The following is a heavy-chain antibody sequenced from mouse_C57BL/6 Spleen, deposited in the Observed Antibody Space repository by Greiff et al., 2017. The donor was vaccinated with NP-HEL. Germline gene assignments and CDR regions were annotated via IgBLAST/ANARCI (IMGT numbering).Heavy chain of an antibody. J-gene: IGHJ2*02. CDR1: GYTFTDYY. Sequence: EVQLQQSGPELVKPGASVKISCKASGYTFTDYYMNWVKQSHGKSLEWIGDINPNNGGTSYNQKFKGKATLTVDKSSSTAYMELRSLTSEDSAVYYCARRTMYYGNYFDYWGQGTSLTVSS. V-gene: IGHV1-26*01. CDR3: ARRTMYYGNYFDY. D-gene: IGHD2-1*01. CDR2: INPNNGGT.